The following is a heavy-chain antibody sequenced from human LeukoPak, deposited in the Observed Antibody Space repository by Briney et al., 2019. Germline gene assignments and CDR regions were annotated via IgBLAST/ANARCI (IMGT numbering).Heavy chain of an antibody. CDR1: GFTFSSSS. Sequence: GGSLRLSCAASGFTFSSSSMNWVRQAPGKGLEWVSYISSTSSTINYADSVKGRFTISRDNAKNSLYLQMNSLRAEDTAVYYCARDYYDSSGFYSPSLDYWGQGTLVTVSS. D-gene: IGHD3-22*01. J-gene: IGHJ4*02. CDR2: ISSTSSTI. V-gene: IGHV3-48*04. CDR3: ARDYYDSSGFYSPSLDY.